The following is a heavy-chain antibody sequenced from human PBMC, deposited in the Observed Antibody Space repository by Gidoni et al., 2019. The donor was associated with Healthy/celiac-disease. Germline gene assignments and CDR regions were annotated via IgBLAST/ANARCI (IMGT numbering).Heavy chain of an antibody. CDR3: ARDPNYYGSGSPYYFDY. CDR2: INPNSGGT. D-gene: IGHD3-10*01. Sequence: QVQLVQSGAEVKKPGASVKVSCKAFGSTFTGYYMHWVRQAPGQGLEWMGWINPNSGGTNYAQKFQGRVTMTRDTSISTAYMELSRLRSDDTAVYYCARDPNYYGSGSPYYFDYWGQGTLVTVSS. J-gene: IGHJ4*02. V-gene: IGHV1-2*02. CDR1: GSTFTGYY.